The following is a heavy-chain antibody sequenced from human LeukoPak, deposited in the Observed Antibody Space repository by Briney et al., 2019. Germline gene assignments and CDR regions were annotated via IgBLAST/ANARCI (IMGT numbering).Heavy chain of an antibody. D-gene: IGHD6-19*01. CDR3: AKDLVVATIGLIAVAGMPHDY. CDR2: IRYDGSNK. CDR1: GFTFSSYG. V-gene: IGHV3-30*02. J-gene: IGHJ4*02. Sequence: GGSLRLSCAASGFTFSSYGMHWVRQAPGKGLEWVAFIRYDGSNKYYADSVKGRFTISRDNSKNTLYLQMNSLRAEDTAVYYCAKDLVVATIGLIAVAGMPHDYWGQGTLVTVSS.